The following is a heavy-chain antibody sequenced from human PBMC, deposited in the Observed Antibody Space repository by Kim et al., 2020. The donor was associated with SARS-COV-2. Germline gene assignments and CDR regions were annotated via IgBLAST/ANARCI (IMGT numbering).Heavy chain of an antibody. CDR3: AKPNRQWLVRAGEYFQH. CDR1: GFTFSSYG. Sequence: GGSLRLSCAASGFTFSSYGMHWVRQAPGKGLEWVAVISYDGSNKYYADSVKGRFTISRDNSKNTLYLQMNSLRAEDTAVYYCAKPNRQWLVRAGEYFQHWGQGALVTVPS. CDR2: ISYDGSNK. V-gene: IGHV3-30*18. D-gene: IGHD6-19*01. J-gene: IGHJ1*01.